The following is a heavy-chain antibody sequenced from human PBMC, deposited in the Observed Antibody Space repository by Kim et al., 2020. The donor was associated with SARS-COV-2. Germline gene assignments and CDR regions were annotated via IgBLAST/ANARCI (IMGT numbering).Heavy chain of an antibody. CDR3: AKDYSSGWYDY. J-gene: IGHJ4*02. Sequence: GGSLRLSCAASGFTFSSYAMNWVRQAPGKGLGWVSVISGSGGSTDYADSVKGRFTISRDNSKNTLYLQMDSLRAEDTAVYYCAKDYSSGWYDYWGQGTLVTVSS. CDR1: GFTFSSYA. V-gene: IGHV3-23*01. D-gene: IGHD6-19*01. CDR2: ISGSGGST.